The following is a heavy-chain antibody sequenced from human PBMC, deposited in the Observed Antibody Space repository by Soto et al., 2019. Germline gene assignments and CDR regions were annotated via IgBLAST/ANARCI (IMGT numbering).Heavy chain of an antibody. CDR1: GYTLTELS. V-gene: IGHV1-24*01. J-gene: IGHJ4*02. CDR3: ARAELMVRGVSDY. D-gene: IGHD3-10*01. Sequence: ASVKVSCKVSGYTLTELSMHWVRQAPGKGLEWMGGFDPEDGETIYAQKFQGRVTMTGDTSTDTAYMELSSLRSEDTAVYYCARAELMVRGVSDYWGQGTLVTVSS. CDR2: FDPEDGET.